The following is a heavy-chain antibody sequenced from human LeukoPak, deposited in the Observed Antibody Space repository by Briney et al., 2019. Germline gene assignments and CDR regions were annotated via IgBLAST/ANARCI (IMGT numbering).Heavy chain of an antibody. V-gene: IGHV1-2*02. CDR2: INPNSGGT. J-gene: IGHJ5*02. Sequence: ASVKVSCKASGYTFTGYNMHWVRQAPGQRLEWMGWINPNSGGTNYAQKFQGRVTMTRDTSVSTAYMELSRLRSDDSAVYYCARGTPPHGDYGVWFDPWGQGTLVTVSS. CDR3: ARGTPPHGDYGVWFDP. CDR1: GYTFTGYN. D-gene: IGHD4-17*01.